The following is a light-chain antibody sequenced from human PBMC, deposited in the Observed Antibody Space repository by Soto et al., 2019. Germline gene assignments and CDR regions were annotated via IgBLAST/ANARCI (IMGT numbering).Light chain of an antibody. CDR2: DAS. J-gene: IGKJ4*01. CDR1: QGIGSA. V-gene: IGKV1-13*02. CDR3: LLFNTYPQA. Sequence: AIQLTQSPSSLSASIGDRVTITCRARQGIGSALAWYQQAPGKPPKLLIFDASTLENGVPSRFSGGGSGTDFTLTLSRLQPEDFATYYCLLFNTYPQAFGGGTKVEIK.